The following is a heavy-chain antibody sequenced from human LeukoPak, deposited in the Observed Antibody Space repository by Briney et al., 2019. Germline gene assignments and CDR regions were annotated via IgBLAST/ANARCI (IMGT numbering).Heavy chain of an antibody. J-gene: IGHJ4*02. CDR2: IRQDGGLK. D-gene: IGHD1-26*01. V-gene: IGHV3-7*01. Sequence: GGSLRLSCSASGFTFSNYWMSWVRQAPGKGLEWVANIRQDGGLKHYVDSVKGRFTISRDNAENSLYLQMNSLRAEDTAVYYCAREIVGAIKSYFDYWGQGTLVTASS. CDR3: AREIVGAIKSYFDY. CDR1: GFTFSNYW.